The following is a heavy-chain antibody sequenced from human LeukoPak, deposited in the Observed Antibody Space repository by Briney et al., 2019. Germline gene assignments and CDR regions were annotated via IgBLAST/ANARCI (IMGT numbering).Heavy chain of an antibody. J-gene: IGHJ4*02. Sequence: KRGESLKISCKGSGYSFTTYWIGWVRQMPGKGLEWMGIIFPGDSETIYSPSFQGQVTISADKYISTAYLQWRSLKASDTAMYYCPTSESQTRFDYWGQGTLVTASS. CDR3: PTSESQTRFDY. D-gene: IGHD1/OR15-1a*01. CDR1: GYSFTTYW. V-gene: IGHV5-51*01. CDR2: IFPGDSET.